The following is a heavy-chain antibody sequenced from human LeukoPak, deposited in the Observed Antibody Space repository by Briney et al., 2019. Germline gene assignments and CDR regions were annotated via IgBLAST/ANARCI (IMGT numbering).Heavy chain of an antibody. J-gene: IGHJ3*02. D-gene: IGHD1-14*01. CDR3: ARDPLTGRAFDI. CDR2: IWYDGSNK. Sequence: GGSLRLSCAASGFTFSSYSMNWVRQAPGKGLEWVAVIWYDGSNKYYADSVKGRFTISRDNSKNTLYLQMNSLRAEDTAVYYCARDPLTGRAFDIWGQGTMVTVSS. CDR1: GFTFSSYS. V-gene: IGHV3-33*08.